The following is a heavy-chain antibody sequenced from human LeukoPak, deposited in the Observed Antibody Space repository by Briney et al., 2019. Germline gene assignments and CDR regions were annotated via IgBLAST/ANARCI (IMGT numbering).Heavy chain of an antibody. Sequence: PGGSLRLSCAASGFSFSSYTMNWVRQTPGKGLEWVSGIGGSGDNTYYADSVKGRFSISRDNAKNSLYLQMNSLRAEDTAVYYCATVTRAPFDYWGQGTLVTVSS. CDR2: IGGSGDNT. CDR3: ATVTRAPFDY. V-gene: IGHV3-23*01. J-gene: IGHJ4*02. CDR1: GFSFSSYT. D-gene: IGHD4-17*01.